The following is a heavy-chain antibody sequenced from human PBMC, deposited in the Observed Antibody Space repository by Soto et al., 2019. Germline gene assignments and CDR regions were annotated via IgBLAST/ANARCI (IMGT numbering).Heavy chain of an antibody. CDR3: AKPASSGQWPRPWHY. CDR2: IYTSGTT. D-gene: IGHD6-19*01. CDR1: GFTVSNNY. V-gene: IGHV3-53*01. Sequence: GGSLRLSCAASGFTVSNNYMSWVRQAPGKGLEWVSVIYTSGTTYYTDSVKGRFTISRDNSKNTLYLQMNSLRAEDTAVYYCAKPASSGQWPRPWHYWGQGTLVTVSS. J-gene: IGHJ4*02.